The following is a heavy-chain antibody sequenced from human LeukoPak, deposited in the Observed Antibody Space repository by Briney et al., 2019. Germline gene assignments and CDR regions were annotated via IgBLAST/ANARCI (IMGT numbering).Heavy chain of an antibody. CDR2: INPNSGGT. V-gene: IGHV1-2*02. CDR1: GYTFTGYY. J-gene: IGHJ4*02. Sequence: GASVKLSCKASGYTFTGYYMHWVRQAPGQGLEWMGWINPNSGGTNYAQKFQGRVTMTRDTSISTAYMELSRLRSDDTAVYYCARSDSSGFKNDYWGQGTLVTVSS. D-gene: IGHD3-22*01. CDR3: ARSDSSGFKNDY.